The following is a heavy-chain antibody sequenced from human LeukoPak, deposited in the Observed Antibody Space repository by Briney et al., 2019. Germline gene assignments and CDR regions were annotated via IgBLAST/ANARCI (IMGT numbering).Heavy chain of an antibody. CDR2: ISGSGGST. CDR1: GFTFSSYA. CDR3: AKDRIATPPQGRFDP. Sequence: PGGSLRLSCAASGFTFSSYAMSWVRQAPGKGLEWVSAISGSGGSTYYADSVKGRFTISRDNSQNTLYLHMNNLGAEDTAIYYCAKDRIATPPQGRFDPWGQGTQVTVSS. J-gene: IGHJ5*02. V-gene: IGHV3-23*01. D-gene: IGHD2-15*01.